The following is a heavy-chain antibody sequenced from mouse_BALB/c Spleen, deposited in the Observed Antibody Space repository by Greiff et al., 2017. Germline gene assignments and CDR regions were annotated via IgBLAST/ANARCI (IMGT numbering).Heavy chain of an antibody. CDR3: ARWGGDY. CDR1: GYTFTSYW. Sequence: QVQLQQSGAELAKPGASVKMSCKASGYTFTSYWMHWVKQRPGQGLEWIGYINPSTGYTEYNQKFKDKATLTADKSSSTAYMQLSSLAAEDSAVFYLARWGGDYWGQGTTLTVSS. J-gene: IGHJ2*01. CDR2: INPSTGYT. V-gene: IGHV1-7*01.